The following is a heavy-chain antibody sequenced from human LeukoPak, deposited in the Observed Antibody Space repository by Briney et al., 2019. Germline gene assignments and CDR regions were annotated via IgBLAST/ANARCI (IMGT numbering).Heavy chain of an antibody. J-gene: IGHJ3*02. Sequence: ASVKVSCKASGYTFTNYGITWVRQAPGQGLEWMGWITTYNGNTNYARKLQGRVTMTTDTSTNTAYIELGSLRPDDTAVYYCARLIEYRTSSRVFDIWGQGTMVTVSS. CDR2: ITTYNGNT. D-gene: IGHD6-6*01. CDR1: GYTFTNYG. V-gene: IGHV1-18*01. CDR3: ARLIEYRTSSRVFDI.